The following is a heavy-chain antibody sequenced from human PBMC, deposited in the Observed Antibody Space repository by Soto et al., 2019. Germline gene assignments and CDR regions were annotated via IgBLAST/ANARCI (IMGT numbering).Heavy chain of an antibody. CDR3: ERENSNNFDY. D-gene: IGHD3-22*01. CDR1: GGSISSYY. CDR2: IYYSGGI. V-gene: IGHV4-59*01. J-gene: IGHJ4*02. Sequence: QVQLQESGPGLVKPSETLSLTCSVSGGSISSYYWSWIRQPPGQGLEWIGYIYYSGGISYNPSLMGRVTISVDTSKNEFSLKLSSVTAADTAVYYCERENSNNFDYWGQGTLVTVSS.